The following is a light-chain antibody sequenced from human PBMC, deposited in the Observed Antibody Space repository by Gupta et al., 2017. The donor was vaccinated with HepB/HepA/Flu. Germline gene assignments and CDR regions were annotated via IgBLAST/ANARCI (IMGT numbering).Light chain of an antibody. V-gene: IGLV3-1*01. CDR2: QDS. Sequence: SYELTQSPSVSVSPGQTASITCSGDKFGDKYSCWYQQKPAQSPVLFIYQDSKRPSGIPVRVSGSNSTTTVTLTIVGTQAMDDSYYHCQEWNSSTWVFGGGTKLTVL. CDR1: KFGDKY. CDR3: QEWNSSTWV. J-gene: IGLJ2*01.